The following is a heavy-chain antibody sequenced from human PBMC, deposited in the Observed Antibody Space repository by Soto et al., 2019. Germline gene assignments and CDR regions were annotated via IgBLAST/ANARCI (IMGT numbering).Heavy chain of an antibody. D-gene: IGHD4-17*01. CDR2: IYHSGST. CDR1: GGSISSGGYS. J-gene: IGHJ4*02. V-gene: IGHV4-30-2*01. CDR3: ARWMSTVTTFDY. Sequence: QLQLQESGSGLVKPSQTLSLTCAVSGGSISSGGYSWSWIRQPPGKGLESVGYIYHSGSTYYNPSLKSRVTRSVDRSKNQFSLKLSYVTAADTAVYSVARWMSTVTTFDYWGQGTLVTVSS.